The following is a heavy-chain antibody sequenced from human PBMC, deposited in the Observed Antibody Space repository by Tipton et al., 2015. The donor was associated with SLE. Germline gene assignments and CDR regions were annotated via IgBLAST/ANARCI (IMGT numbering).Heavy chain of an antibody. Sequence: SLRLSCAASGFTFSTYSMNWVRQAPGKGLEWVSSISGSSRYMYYADSVKGRFTISRDNAKNSLYLQMNSLRVEDTAIYYCARDGIAAAGRNFDSWGQGTLVTVSS. D-gene: IGHD6-13*01. CDR2: ISGSSRYM. V-gene: IGHV3-21*03. CDR1: GFTFSTYS. CDR3: ARDGIAAAGRNFDS. J-gene: IGHJ4*02.